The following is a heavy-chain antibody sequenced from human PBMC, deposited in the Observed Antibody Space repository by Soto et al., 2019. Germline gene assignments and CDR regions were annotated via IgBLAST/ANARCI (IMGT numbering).Heavy chain of an antibody. CDR1: GLTFSNYA. J-gene: IGHJ4*02. CDR2: ISYDGTNR. Sequence: QVHLVESGGGVVQPGRSLRISCAASGLTFSNYAMHWVRQAPGKGLEWVAFISYDGTNRCYPDSVKGSFTISRDNSKNTLYLQMNSLKTEDAAVYYCARESSSTVTTGDGGSAKDYWGQGTLVTVSS. CDR3: ARESSSTVTTGDGGSAKDY. D-gene: IGHD4-17*01. V-gene: IGHV3-30-3*01.